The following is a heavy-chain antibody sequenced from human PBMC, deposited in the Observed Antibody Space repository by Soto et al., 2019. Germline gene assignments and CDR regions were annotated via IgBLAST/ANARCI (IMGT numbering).Heavy chain of an antibody. D-gene: IGHD3-10*01. CDR3: ARGITMVRGVSFSPYFDY. V-gene: IGHV4-31*03. Sequence: QVQLQESGPGLVKPSQTLSLTCTVSGGSISSGGYYWSWIRQHPGKGLEWIGYIYYGGTAYYDPSLKGRVTISVDTSKNQFSLKLSSVTAADTAVYYCARGITMVRGVSFSPYFDYWGQGTLVTVSS. J-gene: IGHJ4*02. CDR2: IYYGGTA. CDR1: GGSISSGGYY.